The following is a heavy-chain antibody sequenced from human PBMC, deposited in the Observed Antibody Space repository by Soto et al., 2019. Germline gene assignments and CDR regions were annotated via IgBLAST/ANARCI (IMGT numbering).Heavy chain of an antibody. CDR2: IKQDGSEK. Sequence: GGSLRLSCAASGFTFSSYWMSWVRQAPGKGLEWVANIKQDGSEKYYVDSVKGRFTISRDNAKNSLYLQMNSLRAEDTAVYYCAREITFGGVSTDGGYYYYYGMDVWGQGTTVTVSS. J-gene: IGHJ6*02. CDR1: GFTFSSYW. V-gene: IGHV3-7*05. CDR3: AREITFGGVSTDGGYYYYYGMDV. D-gene: IGHD3-16*01.